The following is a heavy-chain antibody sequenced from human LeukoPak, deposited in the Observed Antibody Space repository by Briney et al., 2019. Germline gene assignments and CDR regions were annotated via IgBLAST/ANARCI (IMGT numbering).Heavy chain of an antibody. D-gene: IGHD1-26*01. CDR2: ISPDGSIT. CDR3: ARDSGDY. CDR1: GFTFSDYW. Sequence: GGSLRLSCVASGFTFSDYWMHWVRQVPGKGLVWVSRISPDGSITNYADSVKGRFTISRDNAKNSLYLQMNSLRAEDTAVYYCARDSGDYWGQGTLVTVSS. J-gene: IGHJ4*02. V-gene: IGHV3-74*01.